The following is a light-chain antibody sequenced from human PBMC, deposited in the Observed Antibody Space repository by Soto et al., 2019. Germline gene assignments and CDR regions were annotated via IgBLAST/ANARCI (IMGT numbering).Light chain of an antibody. CDR1: SSDIGSYDY. CDR2: GVS. CDR3: SSYTGSSTLDVV. J-gene: IGLJ2*01. Sequence: QSVLTQPASVSGSPGQSITISCTGTSSDIGSYDYVSWYQQHPGKAPKLMIYGVSNRPSGVSNRFSGSKSGNTASLTISGLQAEDEADYYCSSYTGSSTLDVVFDGGTKLTVL. V-gene: IGLV2-14*01.